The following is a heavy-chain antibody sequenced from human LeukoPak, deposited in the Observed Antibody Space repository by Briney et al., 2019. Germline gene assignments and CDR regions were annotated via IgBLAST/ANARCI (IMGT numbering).Heavy chain of an antibody. J-gene: IGHJ4*02. D-gene: IGHD4-17*01. CDR2: INADGNEK. V-gene: IGHV3-7*04. CDR3: ARGHYGRDY. Sequence: GESLKISCGASGFSFSTSWMTWVRQAPGKGLEWVAHINADGNEKYYVDSVKGRFTISRDNAKRSAYLQMDSLRVEDTAVYYCARGHYGRDYWGQGTLVTVSS. CDR1: GFSFSTSW.